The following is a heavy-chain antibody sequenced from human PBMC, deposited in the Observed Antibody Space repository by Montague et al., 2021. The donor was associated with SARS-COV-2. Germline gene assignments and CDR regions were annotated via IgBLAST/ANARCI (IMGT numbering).Heavy chain of an antibody. D-gene: IGHD2-21*02. Sequence: SETLSLTCTVSGGSISTYYWSWIRQPPGKGLEWIGYIYCSGSTSYNPSLKSRVTITVDTSKNRFSLKLSTVTAADTAVYYCARHKSVVVVTAMHDEFETWGQGTMVTVSS. CDR2: IYCSGST. J-gene: IGHJ3*02. V-gene: IGHV4-59*08. CDR3: ARHKSVVVVTAMHDEFET. CDR1: GGSISTYY.